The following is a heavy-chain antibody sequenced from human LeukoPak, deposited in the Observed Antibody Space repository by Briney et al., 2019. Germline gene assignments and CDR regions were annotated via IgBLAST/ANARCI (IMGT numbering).Heavy chain of an antibody. V-gene: IGHV3-48*01. Sequence: GGSLRLSCAASGFTFSSYSMNWVRQAPGKGLEWVSYISSSSSTIYYADSVKGRFTISRDNAKNSLSLHMNSLRAEDTAVYYCARGYDFWSGPHAFDVWGQGTMVTVSS. CDR1: GFTFSSYS. D-gene: IGHD3-3*01. CDR3: ARGYDFWSGPHAFDV. CDR2: ISSSSSTI. J-gene: IGHJ3*01.